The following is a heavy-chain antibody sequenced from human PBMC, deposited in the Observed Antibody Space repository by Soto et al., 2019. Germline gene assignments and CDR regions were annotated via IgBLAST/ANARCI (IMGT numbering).Heavy chain of an antibody. Sequence: QVQLVESGGGVVQPGRSLRLSCAASGFSFSYYDMHWVRQAPGKGLEWVAVISYDGSNRYYADSVKGRFNISRDNSKNTLYLQMNSLRAEDTAVYYCAKIGIPDYNDSSGYAYWGQGTLVTVSS. V-gene: IGHV3-30*18. CDR2: ISYDGSNR. CDR1: GFSFSYYD. J-gene: IGHJ4*02. D-gene: IGHD3-22*01. CDR3: AKIGIPDYNDSSGYAY.